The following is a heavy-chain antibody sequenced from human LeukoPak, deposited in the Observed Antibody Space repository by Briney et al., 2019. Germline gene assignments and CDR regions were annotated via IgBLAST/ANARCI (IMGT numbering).Heavy chain of an antibody. J-gene: IGHJ5*02. CDR2: IKQDGSEK. CDR1: GFTFSSYW. V-gene: IGHV3-7*04. D-gene: IGHD3-22*01. Sequence: GGSLRLSCAASGFTFSSYWMSWVRQAPGKGLEWEANIKQDGSEKYYVDSVEGRFTISRDNAKNSLYLQMNSLRAEDTAVYYCARGERWLYNWFDPWGQGTLVTVSS. CDR3: ARGERWLYNWFDP.